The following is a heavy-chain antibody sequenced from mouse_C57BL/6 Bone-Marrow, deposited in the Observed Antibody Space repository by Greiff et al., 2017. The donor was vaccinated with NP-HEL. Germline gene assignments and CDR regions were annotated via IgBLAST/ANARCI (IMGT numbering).Heavy chain of an antibody. CDR2: ISYDGSN. D-gene: IGHD1-1*01. CDR3: ARRRPYYYGSSYFDY. V-gene: IGHV3-6*01. J-gene: IGHJ2*01. CDR1: GYSITSGYY. Sequence: EVQLKESGPGLVKPSQSLSLTCSVTGYSITSGYYWNWIRQFPGNKLEWMGYISYDGSNNYNPSLKNRISITRDTSKNQFFLKLNSVTTEDTATYYCARRRPYYYGSSYFDYWGQGTTLTVSS.